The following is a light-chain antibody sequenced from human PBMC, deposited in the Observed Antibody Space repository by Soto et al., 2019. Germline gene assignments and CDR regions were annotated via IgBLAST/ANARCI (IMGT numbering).Light chain of an antibody. CDR3: QQRSNGLT. Sequence: IVLTQSPATLCLSPEERATLSCRASQSVSSFLAWYQQKPGQAPRLLIYDASNRATGTPARFSGSGSGTDFTLTISSLEPEDFAVYYCQQRSNGLTFGGGTKVDI. CDR1: QSVSSF. J-gene: IGKJ4*01. V-gene: IGKV3-11*01. CDR2: DAS.